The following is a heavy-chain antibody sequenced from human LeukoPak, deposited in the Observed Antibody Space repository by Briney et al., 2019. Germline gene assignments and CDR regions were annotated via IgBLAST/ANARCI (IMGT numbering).Heavy chain of an antibody. J-gene: IGHJ4*02. V-gene: IGHV5-51*01. CDR3: ARHIPSFGELSGVSVFDY. D-gene: IGHD3-10*01. Sequence: GESLKISCKGSGYSFTSYWIGWVRQMPGKGLEWMGIIYPGDSDTRYSPSFQGQVTISADKSISTAYLQWSSLKASDTAMYYCARHIPSFGELSGVSVFDYWGQGTLVTVSS. CDR2: IYPGDSDT. CDR1: GYSFTSYW.